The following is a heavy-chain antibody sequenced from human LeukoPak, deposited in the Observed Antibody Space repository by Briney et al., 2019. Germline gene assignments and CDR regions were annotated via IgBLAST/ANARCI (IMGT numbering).Heavy chain of an antibody. CDR1: GYTVTGYY. CDR2: MNPKSGDT. J-gene: IGHJ6*02. D-gene: IGHD3-10*01. V-gene: IGHV1-2*02. Sequence: ASVKVSFKASGYTVTGYYMHWVRQAPGQGLECMGWMNPKSGDTNYAQRFQGRVTMTRDTSVSTAYMELSSLTSDDTAVYYCARGRSYGSGSSPYGMDVWGQGTTVTVSS. CDR3: ARGRSYGSGSSPYGMDV.